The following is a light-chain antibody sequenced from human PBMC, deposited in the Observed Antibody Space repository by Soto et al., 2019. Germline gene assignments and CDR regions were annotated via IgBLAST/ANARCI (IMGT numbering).Light chain of an antibody. V-gene: IGLV1-44*01. CDR3: ATWDDSLNGVV. J-gene: IGLJ2*01. CDR1: SSNIGTNT. Sequence: QLVLTQSPSASGTPGQRVSISCSGGSSNIGTNTVNWYQHLPGTAPKLLIFSNDERPSGVPDRFSGSKSGTSASLAISGLQSDDEADYYCATWDDSLNGVVFGGGTKLTVL. CDR2: SND.